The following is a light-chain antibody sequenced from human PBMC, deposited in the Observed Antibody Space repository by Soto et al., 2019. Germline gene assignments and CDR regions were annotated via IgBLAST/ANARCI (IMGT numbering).Light chain of an antibody. CDR2: GAS. CDR3: QQHGTSPIT. J-gene: IGKJ5*01. CDR1: QSVSSSY. V-gene: IGKV3-20*01. Sequence: EIVLTQSPGTLSLSPGERATLSCRSSQSVSSSYLAWHQQKPGQTPRLLVYGASNRATGIPDRFSGSGSGTDFTLTISRLEPDDFAVYYCQQHGTSPITFGQGTRLEIK.